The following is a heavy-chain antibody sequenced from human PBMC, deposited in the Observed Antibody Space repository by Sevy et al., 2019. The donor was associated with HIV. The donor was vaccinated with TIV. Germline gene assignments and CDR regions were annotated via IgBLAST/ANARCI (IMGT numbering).Heavy chain of an antibody. CDR3: AREGCTRPHDY. Sequence: GGSLTLSCVVSGFNINIYSMSWVRQAPGKGLEWVSTLSFGCGMINYADSVKGRFIISRDDSTNTLYLQMNGLRAEDTAVYLCAREGCTRPHDYWGQGTLVTVSS. V-gene: IGHV3-23*01. CDR1: GFNINIYS. D-gene: IGHD2-8*01. CDR2: LSFGCGMI. J-gene: IGHJ4*02.